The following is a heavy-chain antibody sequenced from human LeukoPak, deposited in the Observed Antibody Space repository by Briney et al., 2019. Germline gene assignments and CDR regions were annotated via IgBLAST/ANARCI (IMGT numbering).Heavy chain of an antibody. CDR3: AKDMIYDSSGLDY. Sequence: GRSLRLSCAASGFTFDDYAMHWVRQAPGKGLEWVSGISWNSGSIGYADSVKGRFTISRDNAKNSLYLQMNSLRAEDTALYYCAKDMIYDSSGLDYWGQGTLVTVSS. J-gene: IGHJ4*02. CDR1: GFTFDDYA. CDR2: ISWNSGSI. D-gene: IGHD3-22*01. V-gene: IGHV3-9*01.